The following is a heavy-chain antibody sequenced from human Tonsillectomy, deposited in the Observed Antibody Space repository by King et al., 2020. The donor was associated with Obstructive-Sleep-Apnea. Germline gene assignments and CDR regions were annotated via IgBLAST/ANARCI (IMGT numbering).Heavy chain of an antibody. Sequence: QLQESGPGLVKPSETLSLTCTVSGGSVSSGSYYWSWIRQPPGKGLEWIGYIYYSGSTNYNPPLKSRVTLSVDTSKNQFSLKLSSVTAADTAVYYRARTKPRYYDSSGSSTAFDPWGQGTLVTVSS. D-gene: IGHD3-22*01. CDR2: IYYSGST. CDR1: GGSVSSGSYY. V-gene: IGHV4-61*01. J-gene: IGHJ5*02. CDR3: ARTKPRYYDSSGSSTAFDP.